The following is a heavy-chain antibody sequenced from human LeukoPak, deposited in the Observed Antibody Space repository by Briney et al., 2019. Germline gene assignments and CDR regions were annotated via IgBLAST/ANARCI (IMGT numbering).Heavy chain of an antibody. D-gene: IGHD3-3*01. CDR1: GGSISSYY. Sequence: PSETLSLTCTVSGGSISSYYWSWIRQPPGKGLEWIGYIYYSGSTNYNPSLKSRVTISVDTSKNQFPLKLSSVTAADTAVYYCARDPVGFWSGYLYYYYGMDVWGQGTTVTVSS. CDR3: ARDPVGFWSGYLYYYYGMDV. V-gene: IGHV4-59*01. J-gene: IGHJ6*02. CDR2: IYYSGST.